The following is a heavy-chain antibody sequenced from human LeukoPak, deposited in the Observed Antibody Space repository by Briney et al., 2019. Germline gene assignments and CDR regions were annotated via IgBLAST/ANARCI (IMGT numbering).Heavy chain of an antibody. V-gene: IGHV4-34*01. CDR2: INHSGST. J-gene: IGHJ6*03. CDR3: ARGRSSSWYVKRNYYYYYYMDV. CDR1: GGSFSGYY. D-gene: IGHD6-13*01. Sequence: SETLSLTCAVYGGSFSGYYWSWIRQPAGKGLEWIGEINHSGSTDYNPSLKSRVTISVDTSKNQFSLKLSSVTAADTAVYYCARGRSSSWYVKRNYYYYYYMDVWGKGTTVTVSS.